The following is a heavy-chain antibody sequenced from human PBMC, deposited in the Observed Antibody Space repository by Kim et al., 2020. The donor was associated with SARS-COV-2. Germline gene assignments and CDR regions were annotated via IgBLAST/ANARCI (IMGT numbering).Heavy chain of an antibody. J-gene: IGHJ4*02. CDR1: GFTFSNAW. V-gene: IGHV3-15*01. CDR2: IKSKTDGGTT. CDR3: TTRVVLWFGEFSE. D-gene: IGHD3-10*01. Sequence: GGSLRLSCAASGFTFSNAWMSWVRQAPGKGLEWVGRIKSKTDGGTTDYAAPVKGRFTISRDDSKNTLYLQMNSLKTEDTAMYYCTTRVVLWFGEFSEWGQGTLVTVSS.